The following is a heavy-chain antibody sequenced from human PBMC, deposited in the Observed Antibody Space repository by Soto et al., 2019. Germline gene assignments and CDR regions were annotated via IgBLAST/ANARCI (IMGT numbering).Heavy chain of an antibody. J-gene: IGHJ4*02. CDR1: GYTFTRYN. CDR2: INPSGGTT. Sequence: GASVKVSCKASGYTFTRYNVHWVRQAPGQGLEWMAIINPSGGTTYYVQKFEGRVTLTTDTSTSTVYMGLSSLRSDDTAVYYCARVRGGGSEYFFDYWGQGTLVTVSS. V-gene: IGHV1-46*01. D-gene: IGHD2-15*01. CDR3: ARVRGGGSEYFFDY.